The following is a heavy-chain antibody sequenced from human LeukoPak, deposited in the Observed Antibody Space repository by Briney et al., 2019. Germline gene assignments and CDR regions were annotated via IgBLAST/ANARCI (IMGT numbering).Heavy chain of an antibody. CDR3: ARFSSGWYLTYYFDY. CDR1: GGSISSYY. V-gene: IGHV4-4*07. Sequence: SETPSLTCTVSGGSISSYYWSWIRQPAGKGLEWIGRIYTSGSTNYNPSLKSRVTMPVDTSKNQFSLKLSSVTAADTAVYYCARFSSGWYLTYYFDYWGQGTLVTVSS. D-gene: IGHD6-19*01. J-gene: IGHJ4*02. CDR2: IYTSGST.